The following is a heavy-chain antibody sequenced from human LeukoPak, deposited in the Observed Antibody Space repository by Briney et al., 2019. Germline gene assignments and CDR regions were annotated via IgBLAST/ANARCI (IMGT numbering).Heavy chain of an antibody. CDR2: IYYSGST. Sequence: SETLSLTCTVSGGSISSYYWSWIRQPPGKGLEWIGYIYYSGSTNYNPSPKSRVTISVETSKDQFSLKLSSVTAADTAVYYCARVTGYMIGDYFDYWGQGTLVTVSS. CDR3: ARVTGYMIGDYFDY. J-gene: IGHJ4*02. D-gene: IGHD3-22*01. CDR1: GGSISSYY. V-gene: IGHV4-59*01.